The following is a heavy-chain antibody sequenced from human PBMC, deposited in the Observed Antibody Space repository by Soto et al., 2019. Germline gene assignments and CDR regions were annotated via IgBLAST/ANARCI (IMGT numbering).Heavy chain of an antibody. CDR1: GGSISSGGYY. CDR2: IYYSGST. J-gene: IGHJ3*02. Sequence: QVQLQESGPGLVKPSQTLSLTCTVSGGSISSGGYYWSWIRQHPGKGLEWIGYIYYSGSTYYNPSLKSRVTISVDTYKNQFSLKLSAVTAADAAVYYCARGDHVDTATVGAFDIWGQGTMVTVSS. D-gene: IGHD5-18*01. V-gene: IGHV4-31*03. CDR3: ARGDHVDTATVGAFDI.